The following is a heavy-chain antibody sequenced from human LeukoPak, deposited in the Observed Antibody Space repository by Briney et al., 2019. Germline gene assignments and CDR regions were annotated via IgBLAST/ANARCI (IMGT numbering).Heavy chain of an antibody. V-gene: IGHV4-34*01. Sequence: SETLSLTCAVYGGSFSGYYWSWIRQPPGKGLEWIGEINHSGSTNYNPSLKSRVTISVDTSKNQFSLKLSSATAADTAVYYCARGINGDYDYWGQGTLVTVSS. CDR2: INHSGST. D-gene: IGHD4-17*01. CDR1: GGSFSGYY. J-gene: IGHJ4*02. CDR3: ARGINGDYDY.